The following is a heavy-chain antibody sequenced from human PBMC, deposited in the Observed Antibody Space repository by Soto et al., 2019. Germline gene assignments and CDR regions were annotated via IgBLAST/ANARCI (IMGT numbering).Heavy chain of an antibody. CDR1: GFSFSSYG. J-gene: IGHJ4*02. CDR2: VSDDDSKR. Sequence: QVQLVESGGGVVQPGRSLRLSCAASGFSFSSYGMHWVRQAPGKGLEWVACVSDDDSKRYQIDSVKGRFTISRDKSKNTLYLEMNGPRAQDTGVYFWAKDINTGTWQWGADSWGQGTLVTVSS. CDR3: AKDINTGTWQWGADS. D-gene: IGHD6-19*01. V-gene: IGHV3-30*18.